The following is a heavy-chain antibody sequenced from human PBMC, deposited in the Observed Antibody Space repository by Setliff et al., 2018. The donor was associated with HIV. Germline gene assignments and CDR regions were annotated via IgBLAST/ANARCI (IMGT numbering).Heavy chain of an antibody. D-gene: IGHD3-3*01. CDR3: ARGRPVFGVVRGFDS. V-gene: IGHV3-30*09. CDR1: GFTFSSHA. J-gene: IGHJ4*02. CDR2: SSFDGSRK. Sequence: GGSLRLSCAASGFTFSSHAMHWVRQAPGKGLEWVAVSSFDGSRKYYADYADSVKGRFAISRDNSKKTLYLHMNSLTVEDTAVYYCARGRPVFGVVRGFDSWGQGTLVTVSS.